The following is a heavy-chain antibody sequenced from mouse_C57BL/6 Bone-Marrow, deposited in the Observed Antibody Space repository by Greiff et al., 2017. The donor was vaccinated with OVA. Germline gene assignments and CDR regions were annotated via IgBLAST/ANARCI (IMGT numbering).Heavy chain of an antibody. J-gene: IGHJ2*01. CDR3: ARYSYYYGSSYEDY. D-gene: IGHD1-1*01. Sequence: VKLMESGAELVRPGTSVKVSCKASGYAFTNYLIEWVKQRPGQGLEWIGVINPGSGGTNYNEKFKGKATLTADKSSSTAYMQLSSLTSEDSAVYFCARYSYYYGSSYEDYWGQGTTLTVSS. CDR2: INPGSGGT. CDR1: GYAFTNYL. V-gene: IGHV1-54*01.